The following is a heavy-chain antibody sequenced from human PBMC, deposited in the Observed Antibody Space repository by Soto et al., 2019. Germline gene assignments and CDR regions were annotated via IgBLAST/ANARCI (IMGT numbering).Heavy chain of an antibody. CDR2: ISSSSTTI. CDR1: GFTFSSYS. J-gene: IGHJ5*02. Sequence: EGPLVESGGGLVQPGGSLRLSCAASGFTFSSYSMNWVRQAPGKGLEWVSYISSSSTTIYYADSVKGRFTISRDNAKNSLYLQMNSLRDEDTAVYYCARGPVVRGLYWFDPWGQGSLVTVSS. CDR3: ARGPVVRGLYWFDP. V-gene: IGHV3-48*02. D-gene: IGHD3-10*01.